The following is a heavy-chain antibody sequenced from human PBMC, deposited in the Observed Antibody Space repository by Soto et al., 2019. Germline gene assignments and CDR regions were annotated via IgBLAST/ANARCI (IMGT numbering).Heavy chain of an antibody. D-gene: IGHD4-17*01. Sequence: SGPAAKKPGASVKVSCKASGYTFATSTISWLRQAPGQGPEWMGWIKAYSGNTNYAQKLQGRLTMTTDTSTSTAYMELRSLTTDDTAIYYCAIADYGDDDYWGQGTLVTVSS. CDR2: IKAYSGNT. CDR1: GYTFATST. J-gene: IGHJ4*02. CDR3: AIADYGDDDY. V-gene: IGHV1-18*01.